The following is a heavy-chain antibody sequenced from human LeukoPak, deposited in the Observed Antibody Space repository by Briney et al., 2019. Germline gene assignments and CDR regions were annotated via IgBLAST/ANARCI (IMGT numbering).Heavy chain of an antibody. CDR2: ISYDGSNK. V-gene: IGHV3-30*18. CDR1: GFTFSSYG. D-gene: IGHD2-15*01. J-gene: IGHJ4*02. CDR3: AKSRDVVVVAARSGFDY. Sequence: GGSLRLSCAASGFTFSSYGMHWVRQAPGKGLEWVAVISYDGSNKYYADSVKGRFTISRDNSKNTLYLQMNSLRAEDTAVYYCAKSRDVVVVAARSGFDYWGQGTLVTVSS.